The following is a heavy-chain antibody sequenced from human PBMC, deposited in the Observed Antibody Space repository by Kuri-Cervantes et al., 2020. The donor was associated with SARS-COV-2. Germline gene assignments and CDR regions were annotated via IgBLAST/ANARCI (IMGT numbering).Heavy chain of an antibody. D-gene: IGHD4-23*01. CDR1: GGSFSGYY. J-gene: IGHJ4*02. CDR3: ARVKSVVNPDIDY. V-gene: IGHV4-34*01. Sequence: SQTLSLTCAVYGGSFSGYYWSWIRQPPGKGLEWMGEINHSGSTNYNPSLKSRVTISVDTSKNQFSLKLSSVTAADTAVYYCARVKSVVNPDIDYWGQGTLVTVSS. CDR2: INHSGST.